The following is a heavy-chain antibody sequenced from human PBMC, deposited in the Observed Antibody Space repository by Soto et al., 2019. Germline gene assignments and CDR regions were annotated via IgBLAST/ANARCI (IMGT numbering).Heavy chain of an antibody. CDR3: AREGYAYGLDF. Sequence: GGSLRLSCATSGVTVSSNYMSWVRQAPGKGLEWVSLTYTGGNSYFADFVKGRFIVSRDISKNTLFLHMNSLAAEDTAVYYCAREGYAYGLDFWGQGSLVTVSS. D-gene: IGHD3-10*01. V-gene: IGHV3-53*01. CDR1: GVTVSSNY. J-gene: IGHJ4*02. CDR2: TYTGGNS.